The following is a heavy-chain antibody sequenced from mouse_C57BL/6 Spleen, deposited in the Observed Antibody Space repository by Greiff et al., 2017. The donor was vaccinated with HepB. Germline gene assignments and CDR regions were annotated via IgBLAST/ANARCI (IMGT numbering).Heavy chain of an antibody. Sequence: DVQLVESGGGLVKPGGSLKLSCAASGFTFSDYGMHWVRQAPEKGLEWVAYISSGSSTIYYADTVKGRFTISRDNAKNTLFLQMTSLRSEDTAMYYCAKGDYDVYAMDYWGQGTSVTVSS. J-gene: IGHJ4*01. D-gene: IGHD2-4*01. CDR3: AKGDYDVYAMDY. V-gene: IGHV5-17*01. CDR1: GFTFSDYG. CDR2: ISSGSSTI.